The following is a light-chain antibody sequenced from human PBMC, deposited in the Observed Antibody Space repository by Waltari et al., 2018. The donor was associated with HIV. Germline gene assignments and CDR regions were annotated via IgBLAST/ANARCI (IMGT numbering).Light chain of an antibody. CDR3: GADNGSGSNFIWL. J-gene: IGLJ3*02. CDR2: VGTGGIVG. Sequence: HPVLTQPPSASASLGASVTPPCTLRSRSSHYNMDWSQPRPGKGHWYEMRVGTGGIVGSKGDSIPGRFSVLGSGLNRYLTIKNIQEEDESDYHCGADNGSGSNFIWLFGGGTKLSGL. CDR1: SRSSHYN. V-gene: IGLV9-49*01.